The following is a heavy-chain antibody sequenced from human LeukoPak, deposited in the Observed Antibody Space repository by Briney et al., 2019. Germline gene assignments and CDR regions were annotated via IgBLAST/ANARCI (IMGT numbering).Heavy chain of an antibody. V-gene: IGHV4-39*01. Sequence: KTAETLSLTCTVSGGSISSSSYYCAWVRQPPGKGLEWIGSIYYSGRTYKSVSLKSRVTISVDTSKNQFSLKLSYVTAEDTAVYYCVWGFDYWGQGTLVTVSS. CDR3: VWGFDY. D-gene: IGHD1-26*01. CDR2: IYYSGRT. CDR1: GGSISSSSYY. J-gene: IGHJ4*02.